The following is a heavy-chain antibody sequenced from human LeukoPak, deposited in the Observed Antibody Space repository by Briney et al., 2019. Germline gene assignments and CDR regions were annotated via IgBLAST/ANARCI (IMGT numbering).Heavy chain of an antibody. D-gene: IGHD5-18*01. CDR3: AKDLRGYSYGPVI. CDR1: GFTFSSYG. Sequence: GGSLRLSCAASGFTFSSYGMHWVRQAPGKGLEWVAFIRYDGSNKYYADSVKGRFTISRDNSKNTLYLQMNSLRAEDTAVYYCAKDLRGYSYGPVIRGQGTLVTVSS. CDR2: IRYDGSNK. J-gene: IGHJ4*02. V-gene: IGHV3-30*02.